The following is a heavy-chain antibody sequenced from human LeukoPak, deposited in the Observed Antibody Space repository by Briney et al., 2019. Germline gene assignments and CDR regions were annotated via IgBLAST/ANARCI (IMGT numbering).Heavy chain of an antibody. CDR1: GYTFTSYD. Sequence: GASVKVSCKASGYTFTSYDINWVRQATGQGLEWMGWMNPNSGNTGYAQKFQGRATMTRNTSISTAYMELSSLRSEDTAVYYCARGSVYRVATTDDYWGQGTLVTVSS. CDR2: MNPNSGNT. V-gene: IGHV1-8*01. D-gene: IGHD5-12*01. CDR3: ARGSVYRVATTDDY. J-gene: IGHJ4*02.